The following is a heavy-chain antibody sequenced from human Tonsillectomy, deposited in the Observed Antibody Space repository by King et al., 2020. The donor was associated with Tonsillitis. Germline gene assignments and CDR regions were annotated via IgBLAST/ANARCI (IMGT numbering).Heavy chain of an antibody. CDR2: ISWNSSSI. D-gene: IGHD1-26*01. CDR1: GFTFDDYA. J-gene: IGHJ3*02. Sequence: VQLVESGGGLVQPGRSLRLSCAASGFTFDDYAMHWVRQAPGKGLEWVSGISWNSSSIGYADSVKGRFTTSRDNAKNSLYLQMNSLRAEDTALYYCAKDIGYSGSNDAFDIWGQGTMVTVSS. V-gene: IGHV3-9*01. CDR3: AKDIGYSGSNDAFDI.